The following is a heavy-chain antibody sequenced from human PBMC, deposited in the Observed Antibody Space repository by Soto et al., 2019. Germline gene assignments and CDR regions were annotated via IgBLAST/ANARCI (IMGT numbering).Heavy chain of an antibody. V-gene: IGHV3-30-3*01. Sequence: QVQLVESGGGVVQPGRSLRLSCAASGFTFSSYAMHWVRQAPGKGLEWVAVISYDGSNKYYADSVKGRITISRDNSKNSLYLQMSSLRAEYTAVYYCSRDYGYCGGDWYPEYCQHSGQGTLVTFSS. CDR2: ISYDGSNK. D-gene: IGHD2-21*02. J-gene: IGHJ1*01. CDR3: SRDYGYCGGDWYPEYCQH. CDR1: GFTFSSYA.